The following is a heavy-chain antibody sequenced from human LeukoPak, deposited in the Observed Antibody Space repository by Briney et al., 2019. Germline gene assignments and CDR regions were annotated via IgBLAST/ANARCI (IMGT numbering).Heavy chain of an antibody. Sequence: GGSLRLSCAASGFTFSRHAMHWVPQAPGRGLEWVTVISYDGNNKYYADSVKGRFTISRDNSTNTLFLQMNSLRAEGTAVYYCARSHYESSVYYYGFRAFDMWGQGTMVTVSS. CDR1: GFTFSRHA. D-gene: IGHD3-22*01. CDR2: ISYDGNNK. CDR3: ARSHYESSVYYYGFRAFDM. J-gene: IGHJ3*02. V-gene: IGHV3-30*14.